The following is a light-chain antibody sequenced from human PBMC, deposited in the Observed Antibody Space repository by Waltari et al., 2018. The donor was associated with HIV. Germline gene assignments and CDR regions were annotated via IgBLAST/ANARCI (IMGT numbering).Light chain of an antibody. CDR1: SSYVGGNNY. J-gene: IGLJ1*01. CDR2: EIN. V-gene: IGLV2-14*01. Sequence: QSALTPPASVSESPGKLITISCTGTSSYVGGNNYVSRYQHHQGKPPILIIYEINNRPSGISNRFSGCKSGNTASLTIAGRQAGDEADYYCSSYARNNRVVGNGTKVSVL. CDR3: SSYARNNRV.